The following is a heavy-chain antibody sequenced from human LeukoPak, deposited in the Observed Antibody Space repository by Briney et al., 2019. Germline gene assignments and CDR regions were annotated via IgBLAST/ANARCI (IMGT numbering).Heavy chain of an antibody. J-gene: IGHJ6*02. D-gene: IGHD6-6*01. CDR2: INPSGGST. V-gene: IGHV1-46*01. Sequence: ASVKVSCKASGYTFTSYYMHWVRQAPGQGLEWMGIINPSGGSTSYAQKFQGRVTMTRDTSTSTVYMELSSLRSEDTAVYYCARLDEYSSSSRYYGMDVWGQGTTVTVSS. CDR3: ARLDEYSSSSRYYGMDV. CDR1: GYTFTSYY.